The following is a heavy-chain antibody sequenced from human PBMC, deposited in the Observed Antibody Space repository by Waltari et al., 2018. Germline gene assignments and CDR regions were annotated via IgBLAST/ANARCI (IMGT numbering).Heavy chain of an antibody. CDR2: ISYDGNTK. Sequence: QVQLVESGGVLVQPGSSLRLHCAVSGFTFTRFAVPGVLQVPGKGLEWRAVISYDGNTKFYADSVRCRFTISRDNSKNTLYLQMDSLRAEDTAAYYCARSIAATGTAYYPSDTWGQGTLVTVSS. D-gene: IGHD6-13*01. J-gene: IGHJ5*02. V-gene: IGHV3-30*04. CDR1: GFTFTRFA. CDR3: ARSIAATGTAYYPSDT.